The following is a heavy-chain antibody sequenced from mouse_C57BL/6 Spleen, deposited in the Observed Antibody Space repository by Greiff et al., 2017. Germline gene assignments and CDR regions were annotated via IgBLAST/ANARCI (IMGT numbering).Heavy chain of an antibody. V-gene: IGHV1-80*01. CDR1: GYAFSSYW. CDR3: ARGPLTPFDY. CDR2: IYPGDGDT. Sequence: VNLVESGAELVKPGASVKISCKASGYAFSSYWMNWVKQRPGKGLEWIGQIYPGDGDTNYNGKFKGKATLTADKSSSTAYMQLSSLTSEDSAVYFCARGPLTPFDYWGQGTTLTVSS. J-gene: IGHJ2*01.